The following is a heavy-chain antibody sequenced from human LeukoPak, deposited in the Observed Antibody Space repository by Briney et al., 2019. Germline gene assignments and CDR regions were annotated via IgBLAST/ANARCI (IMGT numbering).Heavy chain of an antibody. J-gene: IGHJ6*02. CDR1: GGSFSGYY. CDR2: INHSGST. V-gene: IGHV4-34*01. Sequence: SETLSLTCAVYGGSFSGYYWSWIRQPPGKGLEWIGEINHSGSTNYNPSLKSRVTISVDTSKNQFSLKLSSVTAADTAVYYCARDRDGIAVAGTAGRYYYYGMDVWGQGTTVTVSS. D-gene: IGHD6-19*01. CDR3: ARDRDGIAVAGTAGRYYYYGMDV.